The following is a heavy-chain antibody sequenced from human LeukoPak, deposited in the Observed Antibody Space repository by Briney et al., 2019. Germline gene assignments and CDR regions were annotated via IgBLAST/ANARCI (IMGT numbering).Heavy chain of an antibody. J-gene: IGHJ5*02. Sequence: PGGSLRLSCVASRFTLRGYTMNWVRQAPGKGLEWISYISSSSSIIYYSDSVKGRFTISRDNAKNSLFLQMNGLTAEDTAMYYCARDSYQDYYGRFDPWGQGTLVIVSS. CDR2: ISSSSSII. V-gene: IGHV3-48*01. CDR3: ARDSYQDYYGRFDP. D-gene: IGHD3-10*01. CDR1: RFTLRGYT.